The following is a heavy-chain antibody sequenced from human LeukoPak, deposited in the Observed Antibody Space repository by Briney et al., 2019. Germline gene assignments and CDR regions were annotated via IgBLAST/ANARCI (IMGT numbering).Heavy chain of an antibody. CDR3: ARSPYTTMSGYYYMDV. CDR2: INPKSGGT. D-gene: IGHD5-18*01. CDR1: GYTFTAYY. V-gene: IGHV1-2*02. J-gene: IGHJ6*03. Sequence: ASVKVSCKASGYTFTAYYLHWVRQAPGQGLEWMGWINPKSGGTNYAQKFQGRVTMTRDTSITTAYMELSRLSSDDTAVYYCARSPYTTMSGYYYMDVWGEGTTVTASS.